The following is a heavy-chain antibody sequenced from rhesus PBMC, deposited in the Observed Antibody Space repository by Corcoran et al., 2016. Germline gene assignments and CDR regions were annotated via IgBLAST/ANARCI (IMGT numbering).Heavy chain of an antibody. CDR2: MSGDSSYT. V-gene: IGHV3-115*01. CDR3: AREGGSYDYGLGS. Sequence: EVQLAASGGGWVQPGGSRRLSCAASGSTFSAYEMPWVRQAPGQGLESVSVMSGDSSYTHDADCVKGRFTISGDNAKNSLTLQMNSLRTAETAVYDCAREGGSYDYGLGSWGQGVVVTVSS. J-gene: IGHJ6*01. CDR1: GSTFSAYE. D-gene: IGHD3-16*01.